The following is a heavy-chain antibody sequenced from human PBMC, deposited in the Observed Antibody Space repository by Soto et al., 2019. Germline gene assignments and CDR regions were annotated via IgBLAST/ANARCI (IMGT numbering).Heavy chain of an antibody. CDR2: ISSSSSSI. CDR1: GFTFSSYS. Sequence: EVQLVESGGGLVQPGGSLRLSCAASGFTFSSYSMNWVRQAPGKGLEWVSYISSSSSSIYYADYVKGRFPMSRDTAKNALSMQMHRLRDEDPAVFYYASWPDASHYWGQGTPVTVSS. J-gene: IGHJ4*02. V-gene: IGHV3-48*02. CDR3: ASWPDASHY.